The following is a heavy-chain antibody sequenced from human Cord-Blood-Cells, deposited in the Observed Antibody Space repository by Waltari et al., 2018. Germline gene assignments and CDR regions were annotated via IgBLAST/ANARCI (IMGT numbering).Heavy chain of an antibody. CDR1: VYTFTTYD. V-gene: IGHV1-8*01. J-gene: IGHJ4*02. CDR2: MNPNSGNT. CDR3: AAEDY. Sequence: QVQLEQSGAEVKKPGASVKVSCKASVYTFTTYDINGVGQAIGQGLEWMGWMNPNSGNTGYVQKFQGRVTMTRNTSISTAYMELSSLRSEDTAVYYCAAEDYWGQGTLVTVSS.